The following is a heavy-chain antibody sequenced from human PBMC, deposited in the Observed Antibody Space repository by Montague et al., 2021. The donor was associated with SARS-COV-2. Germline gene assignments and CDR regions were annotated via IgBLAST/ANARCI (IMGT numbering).Heavy chain of an antibody. J-gene: IGHJ6*02. CDR1: GFTVSSNY. Sequence: SLRLSFSASGFTVSSNYMSWVRQAPGKGLEWVSVIYSGGSTYYADSVKGRFTISRHNSKNTLYLQMNSLRAEDTAVYYCARDQRRYGSGSYYGPHYYYYGMDVWGQGTTVTVSS. CDR3: ARDQRRYGSGSYYGPHYYYYGMDV. V-gene: IGHV3-53*04. D-gene: IGHD3-10*01. CDR2: IYSGGST.